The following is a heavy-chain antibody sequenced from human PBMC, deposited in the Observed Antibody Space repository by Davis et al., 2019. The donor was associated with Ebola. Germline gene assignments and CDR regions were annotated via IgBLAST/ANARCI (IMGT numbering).Heavy chain of an antibody. CDR1: GYTFTSYD. J-gene: IGHJ4*02. CDR2: IIPIFGTA. D-gene: IGHD2-2*02. V-gene: IGHV1-69*13. CDR3: ATVPWAATAIKE. Sequence: SVKVSCKASGYTFTSYDISWVRQAPGQGLEWMGGIIPIFGTANYAQKFQGRVTITADESTSTAYMELSSLRSEDTAVYYCATVPWAATAIKEWGQGTLVTVSS.